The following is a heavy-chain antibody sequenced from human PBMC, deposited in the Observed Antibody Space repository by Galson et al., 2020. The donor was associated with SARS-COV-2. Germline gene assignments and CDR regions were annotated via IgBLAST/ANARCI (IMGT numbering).Heavy chain of an antibody. CDR2: INQHGSQT. Sequence: GGSLRLSCAASGFTFSSYWKSWVRQAPGKGLKFVANINQHGSQTSYVDSVKGRFTISRDNAKNSFYLQMNRLRVEDTAVYYCARDPGYSSFDYWGQGARVTVSS. V-gene: IGHV3-7*04. J-gene: IGHJ4*02. CDR3: ARDPGYSSFDY. D-gene: IGHD6-25*01. CDR1: GFTFSSYW.